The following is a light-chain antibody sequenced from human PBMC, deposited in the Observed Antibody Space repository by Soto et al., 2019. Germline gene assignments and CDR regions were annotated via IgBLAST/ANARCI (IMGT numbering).Light chain of an antibody. CDR2: EVR. Sequence: QSALTQPASVSGTPGQSITITCTGSNNDVGRYSYVSWYQQYPGKTPKLIIYEVRLRPSGISDRFSGSKSGITASLTISGLQPEDEADYYCSSYTSSSTLFGTGTKVTVL. V-gene: IGLV2-14*01. CDR1: NNDVGRYSY. J-gene: IGLJ1*01. CDR3: SSYTSSSTL.